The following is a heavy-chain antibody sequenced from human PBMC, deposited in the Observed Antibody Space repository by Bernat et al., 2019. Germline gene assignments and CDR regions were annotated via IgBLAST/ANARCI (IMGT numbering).Heavy chain of an antibody. J-gene: IGHJ4*02. Sequence: QVQLQQWGAGLLKPSETLSLTCAVYGGSFSGYYWSWIRQPPGKGLEWIGEINHSGSTNYNPSLKSRVTISVATSKDQFSLKLSSVTAADTAVYYCARVRGYYGSGIHSDYWGQGTLVTVSS. CDR1: GGSFSGYY. D-gene: IGHD3-10*01. V-gene: IGHV4-34*01. CDR3: ARVRGYYGSGIHSDY. CDR2: INHSGST.